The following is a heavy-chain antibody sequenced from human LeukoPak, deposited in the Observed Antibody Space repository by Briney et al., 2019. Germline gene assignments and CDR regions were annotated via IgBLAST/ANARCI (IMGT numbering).Heavy chain of an antibody. J-gene: IGHJ6*04. Sequence: GGSMRLSCAASGLTFSSYAMSWDRQAPGKGLEWDSAISGSGGSTYYADSVKGRFTISRNNSKNTLYLQMNSLRAEDTAVYYCAELGITMIGCVWGKGTTVTISS. D-gene: IGHD3-10*02. V-gene: IGHV3-23*01. CDR3: AELGITMIGCV. CDR2: ISGSGGST. CDR1: GLTFSSYA.